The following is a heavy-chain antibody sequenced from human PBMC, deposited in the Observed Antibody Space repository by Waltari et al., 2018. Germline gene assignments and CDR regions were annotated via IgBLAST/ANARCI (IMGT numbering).Heavy chain of an antibody. J-gene: IGHJ4*01. CDR1: GDSIRRNYY. D-gene: IGHD6-19*01. V-gene: IGHV4-38-2*01. Sequence: QLQLQESGPGLVKPSETLSVTCPVSGDSIRRNYYWGWIRQPPGKGLEWIGTMWHGGSTYYTPSLKSRVSISMDTSKNQFSLKLNSLTAADTAVYYCARNSSGWSFDSWGHGTLVTVSS. CDR2: MWHGGST. CDR3: ARNSSGWSFDS.